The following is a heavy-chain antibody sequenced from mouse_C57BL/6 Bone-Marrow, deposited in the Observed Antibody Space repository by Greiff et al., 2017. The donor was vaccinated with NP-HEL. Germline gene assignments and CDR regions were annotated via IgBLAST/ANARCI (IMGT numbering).Heavy chain of an antibody. V-gene: IGHV14-4*01. D-gene: IGHD2-5*01. CDR3: TTEDYNNYEGFAY. CDR2: IDPENGDT. CDR1: GFNITDDY. Sequence: VQLQQSGAELVRPGASVKLSCTASGFNITDDYMHWVKQRPEQGLEWIGWIDPENGDTEYASKFQGKATITVDTSSNTAYLQLSSLTSEDTAVYYCTTEDYNNYEGFAYWGQGTLVTVSA. J-gene: IGHJ3*01.